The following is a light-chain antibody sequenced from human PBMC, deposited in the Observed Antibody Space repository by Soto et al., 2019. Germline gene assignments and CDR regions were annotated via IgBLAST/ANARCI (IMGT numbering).Light chain of an antibody. J-gene: IGKJ1*01. Sequence: DIVPTQASATLPASPGETATLSCRASQSDSSNLAWYQQKPGQAPRLLIYGASTRATGSPDRFSASGSATEFTLTISSLLSEDFAVYYCQQYNDWPRTFGQGTKVDIK. V-gene: IGKV3-15*01. CDR1: QSDSSN. CDR2: GAS. CDR3: QQYNDWPRT.